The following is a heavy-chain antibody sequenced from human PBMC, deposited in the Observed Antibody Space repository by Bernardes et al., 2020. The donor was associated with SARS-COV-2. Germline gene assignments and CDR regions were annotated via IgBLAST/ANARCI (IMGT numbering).Heavy chain of an antibody. J-gene: IGHJ4*02. V-gene: IGHV3-74*01. Sequence: GGSLRLSCVASGFTFSNYWMHWVRQVPGKGLEWVSRIKTDGSSTNYADSVKGRFTISRDNAKNTLYLQMNSLRVEDTAVYYCARGALSGTYGVGDYCGQGTLVTVSS. CDR2: IKTDGSST. D-gene: IGHD1-26*01. CDR1: GFTFSNYW. CDR3: ARGALSGTYGVGDY.